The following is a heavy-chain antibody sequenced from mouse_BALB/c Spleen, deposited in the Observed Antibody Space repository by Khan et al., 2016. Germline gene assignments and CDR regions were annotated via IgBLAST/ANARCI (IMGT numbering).Heavy chain of an antibody. CDR1: GFTFSSYG. J-gene: IGHJ3*01. CDR3: ASALLLGIGNTYGFVY. D-gene: IGHD2-12*01. Sequence: EVELVESGGDLVKPGGSLKLSCAASGFTFSSYGMSWVRQTPDKRLEWVATITSGGSFTYYPDSVKGRFTISRDNAKNTLYLQMTSLKSEDSAMYFFASALLLGIGNTYGFVYWGHVTLFPFSA. V-gene: IGHV5-6*01. CDR2: ITSGGSFT.